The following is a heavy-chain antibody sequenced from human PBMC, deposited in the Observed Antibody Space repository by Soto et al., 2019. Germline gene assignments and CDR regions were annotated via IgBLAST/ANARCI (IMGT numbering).Heavy chain of an antibody. Sequence: PWGSLRLSCAASGFTFSSHAINFFRHAPVKGLEWVSVLSGSGGNIDYAGSVKGRFTISRDNSKNMLYLQMNSLRAEDTAVYYCAKDWGTEGYSVRAFDIWGQGTVVTVSS. CDR1: GFTFSSHA. CDR2: LSGSGGNI. D-gene: IGHD2-15*01. CDR3: AKDWGTEGYSVRAFDI. J-gene: IGHJ3*02. V-gene: IGHV3-23*01.